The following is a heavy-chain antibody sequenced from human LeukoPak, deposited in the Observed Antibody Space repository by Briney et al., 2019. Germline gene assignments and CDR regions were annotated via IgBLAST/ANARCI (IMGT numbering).Heavy chain of an antibody. Sequence: GRSLRLSCAASGFTFSSYAMHWVRQAPGRGLEWVAVISYDGSNKYYADSVKGRFTISRDNSKNTLYLQMNGLRAEDTAVYYCARDREITIFGVVLNWFDPWGQGTLVTVSS. CDR3: ARDREITIFGVVLNWFDP. CDR1: GFTFSSYA. CDR2: ISYDGSNK. V-gene: IGHV3-30-3*01. J-gene: IGHJ5*02. D-gene: IGHD3-3*01.